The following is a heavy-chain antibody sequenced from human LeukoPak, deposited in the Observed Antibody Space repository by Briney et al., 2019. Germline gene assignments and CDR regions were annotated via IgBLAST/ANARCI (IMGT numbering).Heavy chain of an antibody. D-gene: IGHD4-17*01. CDR2: IYYSGST. J-gene: IGHJ6*02. CDR3: ARRRTYDYGPKGYYYGMDV. Sequence: SETLSLTCTVSGGSISSSSYYWGWIRQPPGRGLEWIGYIYYSGSTNYNPSLKSRVTISVDTSKNQFSLKLSSVTAADTAVYYCARRRTYDYGPKGYYYGMDVWGQGTTVTVSS. V-gene: IGHV4-61*05. CDR1: GGSISSSSYY.